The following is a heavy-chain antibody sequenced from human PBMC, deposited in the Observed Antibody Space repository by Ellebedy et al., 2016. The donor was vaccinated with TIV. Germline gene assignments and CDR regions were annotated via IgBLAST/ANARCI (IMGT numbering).Heavy chain of an antibody. D-gene: IGHD6-13*01. CDR3: AKRLIAAGGEDH. Sequence: GESLKISCAASGFTFSSHIMSWVRQAPGKGLEWVSTITDSGGSTYYADSVTGRFTISRDNSKNTLYLQMNSLRAEDTAVYYCAKRLIAAGGEDHWGQGTLVTVSS. CDR2: ITDSGGST. J-gene: IGHJ4*02. CDR1: GFTFSSHI. V-gene: IGHV3-23*01.